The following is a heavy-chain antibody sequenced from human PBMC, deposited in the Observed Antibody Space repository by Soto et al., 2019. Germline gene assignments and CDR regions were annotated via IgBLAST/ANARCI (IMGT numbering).Heavy chain of an antibody. CDR1: GGSINSGGYY. V-gene: IGHV4-31*03. Sequence: PSETLSLTCTVSGGSINSGGYYWSWIRQHPGKGLEWIGYIYYSGTTYYNPSLKSRVTISVDTSKNQFSLKLSSVTAADTAAYYCARHNYGSGSTYFDYWGQGTLVTVSS. D-gene: IGHD3-10*01. J-gene: IGHJ4*02. CDR2: IYYSGTT. CDR3: ARHNYGSGSTYFDY.